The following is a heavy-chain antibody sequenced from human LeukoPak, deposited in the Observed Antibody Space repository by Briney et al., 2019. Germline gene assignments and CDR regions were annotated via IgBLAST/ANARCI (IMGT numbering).Heavy chain of an antibody. CDR2: IYHSGRT. Sequence: PSETLSLTCTVSGGSISSGDYYWTWIRQPPGKGLVWIGYIYHSGRTYYNPSLKSRVTMSVDRSKNQFSLKLSSVTAADTAVYYCARLRYSSSWYVYWGQGTLVTVSS. CDR3: ARLRYSSSWYVY. V-gene: IGHV4-30-2*01. CDR1: GGSISSGDYY. D-gene: IGHD6-13*01. J-gene: IGHJ4*02.